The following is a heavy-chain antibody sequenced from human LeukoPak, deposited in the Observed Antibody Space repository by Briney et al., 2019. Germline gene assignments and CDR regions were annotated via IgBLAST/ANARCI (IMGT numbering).Heavy chain of an antibody. CDR3: ASPDYGGIPATDAFDI. J-gene: IGHJ3*02. D-gene: IGHD4-23*01. V-gene: IGHV3-7*01. Sequence: PGGSLRLSCAASGFTLSSYWMSWVRQAPGKGLEWVANIKQDGSEKYYVDSVEGRFTISRDNSKNTLYLQMNSLRAEDTAVYYCASPDYGGIPATDAFDIWGQGTMVTVSS. CDR2: IKQDGSEK. CDR1: GFTLSSYW.